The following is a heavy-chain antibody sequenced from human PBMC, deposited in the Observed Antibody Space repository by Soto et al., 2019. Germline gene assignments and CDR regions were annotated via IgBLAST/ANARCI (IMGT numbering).Heavy chain of an antibody. D-gene: IGHD2-2*01. CDR2: ISAYNGNT. CDR1: GYTFTSYG. J-gene: IGHJ4*02. V-gene: IGHV1-18*01. Sequence: ASVKVSCKASGYTFTSYGIIWVRQAPGQGLEWMGWISAYNGNTNYAQKLQGRVTMTTDTSTSTAYMELRSLRSDDTAVYYCARDLSFDCGSTSCYRFSDYWGQGTLVTVYS. CDR3: ARDLSFDCGSTSCYRFSDY.